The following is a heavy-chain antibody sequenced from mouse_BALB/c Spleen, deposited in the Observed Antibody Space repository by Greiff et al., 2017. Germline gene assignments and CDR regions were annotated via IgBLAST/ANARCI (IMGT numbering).Heavy chain of an antibody. V-gene: IGHV1-69*02. CDR1: GYTFTSYW. Sequence: QVQLQQPGAELVRPGASVKLSCKASGYTFTSYWINWVKQRPGQGLEWIGNIYPSDSYTNYNQKFKDKATLTVDKSSSTAYMQLSSPTSEDSAVYYCTREDYAMDYWGQGTSVTVSS. J-gene: IGHJ4*01. CDR3: TREDYAMDY. CDR2: IYPSDSYT.